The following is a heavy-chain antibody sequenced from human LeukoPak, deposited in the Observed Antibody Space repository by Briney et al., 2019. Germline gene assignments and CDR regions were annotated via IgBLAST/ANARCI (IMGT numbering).Heavy chain of an antibody. CDR1: GFTFSDYY. CDR2: ISSSSSTI. D-gene: IGHD6-13*01. CDR3: ARNRRSSSRALDP. V-gene: IGHV3-11*04. Sequence: GGSLRLSCAASGFTFSDYYMSWIRQAPGKGLEWVSFISSSSSTIYYADSVKGRFTISRDDAKNSLYLQMNSLRAEDTAVYYCARNRRSSSRALDPWGQGTLVTVSS. J-gene: IGHJ5*02.